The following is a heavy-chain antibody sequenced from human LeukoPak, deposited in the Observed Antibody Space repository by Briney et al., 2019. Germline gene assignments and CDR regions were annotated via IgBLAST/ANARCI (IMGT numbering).Heavy chain of an antibody. V-gene: IGHV3-7*04. CDR1: GFTFSTYW. CDR3: ARGDKFSGDY. J-gene: IGHJ4*02. Sequence: GGSLRLSCAASGFTFSTYWMSWVRQAPGKGLEWVADIHQDGNEKYYVDSVKGRFTISRENAKNSLYLQMNRLRAEDTAVYYCARGDKFSGDYWGQGTLVTVSS. CDR2: IHQDGNEK. D-gene: IGHD2-15*01.